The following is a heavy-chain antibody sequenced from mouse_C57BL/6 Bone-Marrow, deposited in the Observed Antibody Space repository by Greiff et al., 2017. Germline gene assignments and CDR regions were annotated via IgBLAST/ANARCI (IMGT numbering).Heavy chain of an antibody. Sequence: EVKLMESGGGLVQPGGSLKLSCAASGFTFSDYGMAWVRQAPRKGPEWVAFISNLAYSIYYADTVTGRFTISRENAKNTLYLEMSSLRSEDTAMYYCARQGSNRAMDYWGQGTSVTVSS. D-gene: IGHD2-5*01. V-gene: IGHV5-15*01. J-gene: IGHJ4*01. CDR2: ISNLAYSI. CDR3: ARQGSNRAMDY. CDR1: GFTFSDYG.